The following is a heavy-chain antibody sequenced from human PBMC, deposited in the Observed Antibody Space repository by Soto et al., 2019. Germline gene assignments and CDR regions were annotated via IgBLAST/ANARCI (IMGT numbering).Heavy chain of an antibody. J-gene: IGHJ5*02. V-gene: IGHV3-30*18. Sequence: QVQLVESGGGVVQPGRSLRLSCAASGFTFSSYGMHWVRQAPGKGLEWVAVISYDGSNKYYADSVKGRFTISRDNSKNTLYLQMNSLRAEDTAVYYCAKVGDCSGTSCYPGWFDPWGQGTLVTVSS. CDR1: GFTFSSYG. D-gene: IGHD2-2*01. CDR2: ISYDGSNK. CDR3: AKVGDCSGTSCYPGWFDP.